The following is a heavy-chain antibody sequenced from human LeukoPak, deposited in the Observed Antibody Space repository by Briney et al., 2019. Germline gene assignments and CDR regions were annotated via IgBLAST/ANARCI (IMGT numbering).Heavy chain of an antibody. Sequence: PGGSLRLSCAASGFTFSSYSMNWVRQAPGKGLEWVGRVRNKTNSYSTEYAASVKGRFTISRDDSENSLFLQMNSLKIEDTAVYYCARGVIPGVSGRPFDIWGRGTMVTVSS. CDR2: VRNKTNSYST. D-gene: IGHD3-16*02. CDR1: GFTFSSYS. V-gene: IGHV3-72*01. J-gene: IGHJ3*02. CDR3: ARGVIPGVSGRPFDI.